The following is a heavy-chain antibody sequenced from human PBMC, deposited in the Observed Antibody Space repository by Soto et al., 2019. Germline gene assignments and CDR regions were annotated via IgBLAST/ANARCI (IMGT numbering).Heavy chain of an antibody. CDR3: ARVAWLVREYFQH. CDR1: GYTFTSYA. Sequence: ASVKVSCKASGYTFTSYAMHWVRQAPGQRLEWMGWINAGNGNTKYSQKFQGRVTITRDTSASTAYMELSSLRSEDTAVYYCARVAWLVREYFQHWGQGTLVTVSS. V-gene: IGHV1-3*01. J-gene: IGHJ1*01. CDR2: INAGNGNT. D-gene: IGHD6-19*01.